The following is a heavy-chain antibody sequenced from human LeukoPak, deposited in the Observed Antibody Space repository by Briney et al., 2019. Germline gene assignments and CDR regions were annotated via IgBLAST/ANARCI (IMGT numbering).Heavy chain of an antibody. D-gene: IGHD4-17*01. CDR1: GFTLSGYD. J-gene: IGHJ4*02. V-gene: IGHV3-23*01. Sequence: GVSPRLSCVASGFTLSGYDMMWVRQRPGKGLEWVSSISKSDDRTYYADSVKGRFTISRDKSKSTVYLQMSSLRVDDTAVYYCAKDPFTSDGDYGDTWGQGTLVTVSS. CDR2: ISKSDDRT. CDR3: AKDPFTSDGDYGDT.